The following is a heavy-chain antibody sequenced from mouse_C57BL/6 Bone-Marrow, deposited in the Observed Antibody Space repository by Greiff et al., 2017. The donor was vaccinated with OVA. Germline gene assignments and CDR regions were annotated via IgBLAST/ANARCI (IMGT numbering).Heavy chain of an antibody. J-gene: IGHJ4*01. Sequence: EVKLVESGGGLVKPGGSLKLSCAASGFTFSDYGMHWVRQAPEKGLEWVAYISSGSSTIYYADTVKGRFTISRDNAKNTLFLQMTSLRSEDTAMYYCARTDFTTVVARAMDYWGQGTSVTVSS. CDR1: GFTFSDYG. V-gene: IGHV5-17*01. D-gene: IGHD1-1*01. CDR2: ISSGSSTI. CDR3: ARTDFTTVVARAMDY.